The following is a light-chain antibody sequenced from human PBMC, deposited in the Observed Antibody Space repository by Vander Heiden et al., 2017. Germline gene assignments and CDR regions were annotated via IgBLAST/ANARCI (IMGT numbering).Light chain of an antibody. CDR3: YSTDSSGNHSWV. CDR2: EDS. Sequence: SYELTQPPSVSVSPGQPARITCSGDALPKKYAYWYQQKSDQAPVLVIYEDSKRPSGIPERFSGSSSGTMATLTISGAQVEDEADYYCYSTDSSGNHSWVFGGGTKLTVL. V-gene: IGLV3-10*01. J-gene: IGLJ3*02. CDR1: ALPKKY.